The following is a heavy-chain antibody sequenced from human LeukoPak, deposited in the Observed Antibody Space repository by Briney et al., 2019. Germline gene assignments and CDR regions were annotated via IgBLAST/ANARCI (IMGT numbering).Heavy chain of an antibody. V-gene: IGHV3-23*01. CDR3: AKRPYCSGAVCSHMDY. D-gene: IGHD2-8*02. J-gene: IGHJ4*02. CDR1: VFTFSGYA. Sequence: GGSLRLSGAASVFTFSGYAMSWVRQAPGKGMEWVSTISGSGGSTYYADSVKGRFTISRDNSKNTVYLQLNSLRAEDTAVYYCAKRPYCSGAVCSHMDYWRQGTLVTVSS. CDR2: ISGSGGST.